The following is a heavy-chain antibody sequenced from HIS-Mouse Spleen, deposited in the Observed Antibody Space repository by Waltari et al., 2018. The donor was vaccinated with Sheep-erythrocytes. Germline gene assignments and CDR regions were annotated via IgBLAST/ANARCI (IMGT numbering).Heavy chain of an antibody. CDR3: ARHKDTAMVHFDY. CDR2: IYYSGGT. J-gene: IGHJ4*02. Sequence: QLQLQESGPGLVKPSETLSLTCTVSGGSISSSSYYWGWIRQPPGKGLEWIGSIYYSGGTYYNPSLKSRVTISVETSKNRFSLKLSSVTAADTAVYYCARHKDTAMVHFDYWGQGTLVTVSS. D-gene: IGHD5-18*01. V-gene: IGHV4-39*01. CDR1: GGSISSSSYY.